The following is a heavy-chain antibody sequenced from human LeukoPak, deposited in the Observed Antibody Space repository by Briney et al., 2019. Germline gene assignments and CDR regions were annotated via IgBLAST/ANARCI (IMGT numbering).Heavy chain of an antibody. CDR3: ARVPSPPTMIVGVNWSDP. J-gene: IGHJ5*02. Sequence: SETLSLTCAVYGGSFSGYYWSWIRQPPGKGLEWIGEINHSGSTNYNPSLKSRVTISVDTSKNQFSLKLSSVTAADTAVYYCARVPSPPTMIVGVNWSDPWGQGTLVTVSS. CDR2: INHSGST. CDR1: GGSFSGYY. V-gene: IGHV4-34*01. D-gene: IGHD3-22*01.